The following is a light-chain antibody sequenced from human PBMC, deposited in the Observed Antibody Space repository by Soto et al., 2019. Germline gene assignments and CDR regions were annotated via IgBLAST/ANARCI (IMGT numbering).Light chain of an antibody. V-gene: IGLV1-40*01. Sequence: QSVLTQPPSVSGAPGQRVTISCTGSSSNFGAGFDVHWYQHLPGTAPKLLIYGSSNRPSGVPDRFSGSKSGTSASLAITGRQAEDEADYYCQSYDSSLSGYVFGTGTKLTVL. CDR3: QSYDSSLSGYV. CDR2: GSS. J-gene: IGLJ1*01. CDR1: SSNFGAGFD.